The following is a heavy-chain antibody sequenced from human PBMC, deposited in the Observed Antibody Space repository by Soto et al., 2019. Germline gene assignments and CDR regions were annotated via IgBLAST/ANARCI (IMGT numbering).Heavy chain of an antibody. CDR2: IIPIFGTA. CDR1: GGTFSIYA. Sequence: SVNVSCTASGGTFSIYAISWVRQAPGQGLEWMGGIIPIFGTANYAQKFQGRVTITADESTSTAYMELSSLRSEDTAVYYCAREGGGYSYASFAYWGQGTLVPVSP. D-gene: IGHD5-18*01. J-gene: IGHJ4*02. V-gene: IGHV1-69*13. CDR3: AREGGGYSYASFAY.